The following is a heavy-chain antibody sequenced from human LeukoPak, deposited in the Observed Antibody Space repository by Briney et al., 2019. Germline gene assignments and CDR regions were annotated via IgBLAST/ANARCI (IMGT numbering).Heavy chain of an antibody. V-gene: IGHV1-24*01. CDR2: FDPEDGET. Sequence: GASVKVSCKVSGYTLTELSMHWVRQAPGKGLEWMGGFDPEDGETIYAQKFQGRVTMTEDTSTDTAYMELSSLRSEDTAVYYCATVGYSYGHAGAYFDYWGQGTLVTVSS. CDR3: ATVGYSYGHAGAYFDY. CDR1: GYTLTELS. J-gene: IGHJ4*02. D-gene: IGHD5-18*01.